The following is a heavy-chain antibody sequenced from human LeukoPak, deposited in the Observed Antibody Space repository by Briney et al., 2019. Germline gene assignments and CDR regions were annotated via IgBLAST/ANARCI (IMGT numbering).Heavy chain of an antibody. J-gene: IGHJ6*02. Sequence: ASVKVSCKASGYTFTGYYMHWVTQAPGQGLEWMGWINPNSGGTNYAQKFQGRVTMTRDTSISTAYMELSRLRSDDTAVYYCARDPYYYYGMDVWGQGTTVTVSS. CDR1: GYTFTGYY. CDR3: ARDPYYYYGMDV. V-gene: IGHV1-2*02. CDR2: INPNSGGT.